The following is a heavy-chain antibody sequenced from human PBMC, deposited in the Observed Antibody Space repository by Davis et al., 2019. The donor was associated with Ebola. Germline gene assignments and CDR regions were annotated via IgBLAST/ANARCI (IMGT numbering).Heavy chain of an antibody. CDR2: IIPIFGTA. CDR3: ARAQSPYQPLLYGLDY. J-gene: IGHJ4*02. D-gene: IGHD2-2*02. Sequence: VKVSCKASGGTFSSYAITWVRQAPGQGLEWMGGIIPIFGTANYAQKFQGRVTITADESTSTAYMELSSLRSEDTAVYYCARAQSPYQPLLYGLDYWGQGTLVTVSS. CDR1: GGTFSSYA. V-gene: IGHV1-69*13.